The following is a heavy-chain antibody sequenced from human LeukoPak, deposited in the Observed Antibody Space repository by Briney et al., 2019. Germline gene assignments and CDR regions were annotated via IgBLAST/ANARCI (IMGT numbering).Heavy chain of an antibody. D-gene: IGHD6-13*01. Sequence: PSETLSLTCTVSGGSIGSTNYYWSWIRQPPGKGLEWIGEINHSGSTNYNPSLKSRVTISVDTSKNQFSLKLSSVTAADTAVYYCAREVGRAAAGISWWFDPWGQGTLVTVSS. CDR1: GGSIGSTNYY. V-gene: IGHV4-39*07. J-gene: IGHJ5*02. CDR2: INHSGST. CDR3: AREVGRAAAGISWWFDP.